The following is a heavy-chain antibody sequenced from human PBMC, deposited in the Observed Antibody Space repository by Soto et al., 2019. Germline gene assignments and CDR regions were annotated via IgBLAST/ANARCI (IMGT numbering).Heavy chain of an antibody. CDR1: GFTFSNYA. D-gene: IGHD5-18*01. Sequence: GGSLRLSCAASGFTFSNYAMSWVRQSPGKGLEWVSGISGSGGSTYYADSVKGRFTISRDNSKNTLFLQMNSLRAEDTAVYYCAKEDVDTAMLSDYWGQGTLVTVSS. CDR3: AKEDVDTAMLSDY. J-gene: IGHJ4*02. V-gene: IGHV3-23*01. CDR2: ISGSGGST.